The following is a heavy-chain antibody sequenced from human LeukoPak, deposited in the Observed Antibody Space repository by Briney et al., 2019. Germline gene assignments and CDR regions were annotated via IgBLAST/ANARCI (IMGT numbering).Heavy chain of an antibody. D-gene: IGHD1-7*01. CDR3: VKDLTATTSA. Sequence: PGGSLRLSCSASGFTFSRYVMHWVRQAPGKGLEYVSGITKSWDTIYYADSVKGRFSISRDNSKNTLDLQMSSLRVEDTAVYYCVKDLTATTSAWGQGTLAIVSS. CDR2: ITKSWDTI. J-gene: IGHJ4*02. V-gene: IGHV3-64D*09. CDR1: GFTFSRYV.